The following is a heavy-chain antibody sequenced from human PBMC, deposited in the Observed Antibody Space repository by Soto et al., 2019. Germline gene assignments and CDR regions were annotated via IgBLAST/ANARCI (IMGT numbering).Heavy chain of an antibody. J-gene: IGHJ1*01. V-gene: IGHV1-3*01. CDR2: TNEGSGNK. Sequence: SVKVSCNATAYRFQYYSVLWVRQAPGQRLEWMGFTNEGSGNKRFSEKFKGRISLTRDTSARTVYLDVSSLTSEETAISSCARDDRAVAGGVNLDHWGPGTLVPVS. CDR1: AYRFQYYS. D-gene: IGHD3-3*01. CDR3: ARDDRAVAGGVNLDH.